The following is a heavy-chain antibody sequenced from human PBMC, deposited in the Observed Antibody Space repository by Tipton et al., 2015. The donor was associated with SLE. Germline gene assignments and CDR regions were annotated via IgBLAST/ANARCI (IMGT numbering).Heavy chain of an antibody. CDR1: GFTFSNYG. CDR3: AKEKGIAEAVHDAFDI. D-gene: IGHD6-13*01. J-gene: IGHJ3*02. Sequence: SLRLSCAASGFTFSNYGMHWVRQTPGKGLEWMAFIRFDGSNQLSADSVKGRFTISRDNSKNTLYLQMNGLRAEDTAVYHCAKEKGIAEAVHDAFDIWGQGTMVTVSS. V-gene: IGHV3-30*02. CDR2: IRFDGSNQ.